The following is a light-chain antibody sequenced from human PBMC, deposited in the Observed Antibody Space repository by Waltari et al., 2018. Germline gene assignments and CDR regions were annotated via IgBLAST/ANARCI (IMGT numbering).Light chain of an antibody. CDR1: RSVTSSS. J-gene: IGKJ4*01. CDR2: GTS. CDR3: QQYDGEVVT. V-gene: IGKV3-20*01. Sequence: CKARRSVTSSSITWYQQKLGQAPRLLIYGTSSRATGIPDRFSGIGSGTDFTLTISRLEPEDFAVYYCQQYDGEVVTFGGGTKVEI.